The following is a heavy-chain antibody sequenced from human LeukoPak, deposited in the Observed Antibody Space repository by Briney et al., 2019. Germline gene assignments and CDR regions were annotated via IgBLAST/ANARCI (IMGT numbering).Heavy chain of an antibody. CDR2: IYSGGST. V-gene: IGHV3-66*01. CDR1: GFTVSSNY. J-gene: IGHJ4*02. Sequence: PGGSLRLSCADSGFTVSSNYMRWVRQAPGKGLEWVSVIYSGGSTHYADSVKGRFTISRDNSKNTLYLQMSSLRAEDTAVYYCVKITSVTGGDCWGQGTRLTVSS. D-gene: IGHD1-1*01. CDR3: VKITSVTGGDC.